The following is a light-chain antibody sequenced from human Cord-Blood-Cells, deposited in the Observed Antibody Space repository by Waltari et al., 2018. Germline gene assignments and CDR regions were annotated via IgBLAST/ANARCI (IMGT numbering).Light chain of an antibody. Sequence: EIVLTQSPATLSLSPGERATLSCRASQSVSSYLAWYQQKPGQAPRLLIYDASNTATGIPARFSCSGSGTDFTLTISSLEPEDFAVYYCQQRSNWHRTFGQGTKVEIK. J-gene: IGKJ1*01. CDR1: QSVSSY. CDR2: DAS. CDR3: QQRSNWHRT. V-gene: IGKV3-11*01.